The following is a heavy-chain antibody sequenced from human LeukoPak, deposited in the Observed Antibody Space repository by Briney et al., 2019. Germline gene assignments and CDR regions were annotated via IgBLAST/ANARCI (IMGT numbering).Heavy chain of an antibody. CDR1: GSTFSSYS. Sequence: GGSLRLSCAASGSTFSSYSMNWVRQAPGKGLEWVSSISSSSSYIYYADSVKGRFTISRDNAKNSLYLQMNSLRAEDTAVYYCASDIAVAGSDYWGQGTLVTVSS. J-gene: IGHJ4*02. CDR2: ISSSSSYI. V-gene: IGHV3-21*01. D-gene: IGHD6-19*01. CDR3: ASDIAVAGSDY.